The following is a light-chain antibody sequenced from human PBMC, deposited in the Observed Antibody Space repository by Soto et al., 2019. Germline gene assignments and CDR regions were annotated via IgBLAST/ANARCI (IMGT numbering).Light chain of an antibody. J-gene: IGKJ1*01. Sequence: DIQMTQSPSTLSASIGDRVTITCRASQRIDTWLAWYQQKPGTAPKLLIYKATILQSSVPSRFSGSGSGTEFTLAISSLQPDDFATYYCQQYETFSPWTFGQGTKVDI. CDR3: QQYETFSPWT. CDR2: KAT. CDR1: QRIDTW. V-gene: IGKV1-5*03.